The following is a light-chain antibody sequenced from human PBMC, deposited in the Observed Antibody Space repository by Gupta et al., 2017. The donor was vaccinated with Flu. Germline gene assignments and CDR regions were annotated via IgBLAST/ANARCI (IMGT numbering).Light chain of an antibody. CDR2: DAS. Sequence: PATLSWSPGERATLSCRASQNVNNYLAWFQQKPDQAPRLLIYDASNRATGIPARFSGSGSGTEFTLTISSLEPEDFAVYYCQQRNNFPFTFGHGTKVDIK. CDR3: QQRNNFPFT. J-gene: IGKJ3*01. CDR1: QNVNNY. V-gene: IGKV3-11*01.